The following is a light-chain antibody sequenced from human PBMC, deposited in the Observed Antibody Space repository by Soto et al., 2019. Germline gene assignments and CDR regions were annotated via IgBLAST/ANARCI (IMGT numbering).Light chain of an antibody. CDR1: SSDVGNYDY. CDR3: DSYRGSHTRV. J-gene: IGLJ1*01. Sequence: QSALTQPASVSGSPGQSITISCAGTSSDVGNYDYVSWYQHHPGKAPKLLLYEVSHRPSGVSNRFSGSKSGNTATLTISGLQTEDEADYYCDSYRGSHTRVLGTGTKLTVL. CDR2: EVS. V-gene: IGLV2-14*01.